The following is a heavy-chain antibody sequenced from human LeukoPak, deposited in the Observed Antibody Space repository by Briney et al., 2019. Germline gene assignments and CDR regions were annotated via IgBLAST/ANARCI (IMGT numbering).Heavy chain of an antibody. CDR2: INPNSGGT. CDR1: GYTFTGYY. J-gene: IGHJ4*02. D-gene: IGHD4-17*01. CDR3: ARIHGVTTSPFDY. V-gene: IGHV1-2*02. Sequence: GASVKVSCKASGYTFTGYYMHWVRQAPGLGLEWMGWINPNSGGTNYAQKFQGRVTMTRDTSISTAYMELSRLRSDDTAVYYCARIHGVTTSPFDYWGQGTLVTVSS.